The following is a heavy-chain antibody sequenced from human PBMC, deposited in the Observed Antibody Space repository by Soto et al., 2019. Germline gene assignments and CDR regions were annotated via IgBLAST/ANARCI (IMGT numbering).Heavy chain of an antibody. J-gene: IGHJ4*02. CDR3: GRDKWLPYAMPAY. CDR1: GFTFSSYG. Sequence: QVQLVESGGGVVQPGRSLRLSCAASGFTFSSYGMHWVRQAPGKGLEWVAVIWYDGNNKYYADSVKGRFTISRDNSKNTLYLQMNSLRAEDTAVYYCGRDKWLPYAMPAYWGQGTLVTVSS. V-gene: IGHV3-33*01. CDR2: IWYDGNNK. D-gene: IGHD2-2*01.